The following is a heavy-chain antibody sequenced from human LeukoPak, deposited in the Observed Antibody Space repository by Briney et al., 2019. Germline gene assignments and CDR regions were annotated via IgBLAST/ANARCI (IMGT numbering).Heavy chain of an antibody. CDR3: ARAYNWNDGGDY. D-gene: IGHD1-20*01. Sequence: ASVKVSCKASGYTFTSYYIHWVRQAPGQGLEWMGIINPSSVTTTYAQKFQGRLTMTRDTSTTTAYMELSSLRSEDTAMYYCARAYNWNDGGDYWGQGTLVTVSS. V-gene: IGHV1-46*01. J-gene: IGHJ4*02. CDR2: INPSSVTT. CDR1: GYTFTSYY.